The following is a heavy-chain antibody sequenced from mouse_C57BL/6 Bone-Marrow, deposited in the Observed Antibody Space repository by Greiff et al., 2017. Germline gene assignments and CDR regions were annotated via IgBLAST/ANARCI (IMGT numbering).Heavy chain of an antibody. Sequence: VQLQQSGAELARPGASVKLSCKASGYTFTSYGISWVKQRTGPGLEWIGEISPRSGNTYYNEKFKGKATLTADKSSSTAYMELRSLTSEDSAVYFCARGDYDYDGDFDYWGKGTTLTVSS. CDR1: GYTFTSYG. J-gene: IGHJ2*01. V-gene: IGHV1-81*01. CDR3: ARGDYDYDGDFDY. CDR2: ISPRSGNT. D-gene: IGHD2-4*01.